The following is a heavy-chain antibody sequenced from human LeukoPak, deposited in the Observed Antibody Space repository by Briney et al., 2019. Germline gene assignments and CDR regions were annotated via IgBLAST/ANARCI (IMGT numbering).Heavy chain of an antibody. CDR2: ISSSGSTI. CDR1: GFTFSSYE. CDR3: ARGLILEQLGG. J-gene: IGHJ4*02. Sequence: GGSLRLSCAASGFTFSSYEMNWVRQAPGKGLEWVSYISSSGSTIYYADSVKGRFIISRDNAKNSLYLQMNSLRAEDTAVYYCARGLILEQLGGRGQGTLVTVSS. D-gene: IGHD6-6*01. V-gene: IGHV3-48*03.